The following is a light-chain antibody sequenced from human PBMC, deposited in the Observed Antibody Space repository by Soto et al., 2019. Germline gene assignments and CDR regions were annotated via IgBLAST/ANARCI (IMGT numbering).Light chain of an antibody. J-gene: IGKJ4*01. CDR1: QTIRSD. CDR3: HQYNTWPLP. CDR2: DAS. Sequence: IVMTQSPVTLSVSPGERATLSCRASQTIRSDLARYQQKPGQAPRLLISDASTRATGIPARFNGSGSGTEFTLAISSLQSEDFAIYYCHQYNTWPLPFGGGTKVDIK. V-gene: IGKV3-15*01.